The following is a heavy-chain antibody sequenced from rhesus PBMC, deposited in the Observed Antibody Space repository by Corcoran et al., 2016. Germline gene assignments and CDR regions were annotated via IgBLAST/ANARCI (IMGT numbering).Heavy chain of an antibody. CDR3: ARTVTTFFYGLDS. J-gene: IGHJ6*01. CDR1: GGSISDDSY. V-gene: IGHV4-106*01. Sequence: QVQLQESGPGLVKPSETLSLTCAVSGGSISDDSYWSWIRQPPGKGLEWIGYIYGSGGGTNYNPSLKNRVTISIDTSKNQFSLKLSSVTAADTAVYYCARTVTTFFYGLDSWGQGVVVTVSS. D-gene: IGHD4-23*01. CDR2: IYGSGGGT.